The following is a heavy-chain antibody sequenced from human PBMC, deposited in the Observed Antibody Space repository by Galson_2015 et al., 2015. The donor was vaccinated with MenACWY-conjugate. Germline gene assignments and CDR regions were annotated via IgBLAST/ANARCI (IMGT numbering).Heavy chain of an antibody. CDR1: GFTFSNAW. Sequence: SLRLSCAASGFTFSNAWMNWVRQAPGKGLEWVGRIKSKTDGGTTDYAAPVSGRFIISRDESKTTVYVQMNSLEAEDTAVYYCAAGTGYTDFDYWGLGTLVTVSS. CDR3: AAGTGYTDFDY. V-gene: IGHV3-15*07. J-gene: IGHJ4*02. D-gene: IGHD3/OR15-3a*01. CDR2: IKSKTDGGTT.